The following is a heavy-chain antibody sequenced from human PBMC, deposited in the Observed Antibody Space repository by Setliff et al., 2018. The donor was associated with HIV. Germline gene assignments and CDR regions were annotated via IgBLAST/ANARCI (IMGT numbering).Heavy chain of an antibody. CDR3: AWAKYDPSDAFDI. CDR2: IYTSGST. D-gene: IGHD1-1*01. J-gene: IGHJ3*02. V-gene: IGHV4-61*02. CDR1: GGSISSGSYY. Sequence: PSETLSLTCTVSGGSISSGSYYWSWIRQPAGKGLEWIGRIYTSGSTNYNPSLKSRVTISVDTSKNQFSLKLSSVTAADTAVYYCAWAKYDPSDAFDIWGPGTMVTVSS.